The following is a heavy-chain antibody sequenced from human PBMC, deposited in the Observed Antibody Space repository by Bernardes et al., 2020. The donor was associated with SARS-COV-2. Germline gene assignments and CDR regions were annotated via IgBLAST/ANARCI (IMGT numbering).Heavy chain of an antibody. CDR1: GFTLSATA. D-gene: IGHD3-22*01. Sequence: GGSLRLSCEASGFTLSATAMSWVRQAPGRGLEWVASSGADDSAHYAHYADPVQGRFIISRDDANNALYLQMNSLRAEDTATYYCATELQYDNLYWGQGALVTVSS. CDR3: ATELQYDNLY. CDR2: SSGADDSA. J-gene: IGHJ4*02. V-gene: IGHV3-23*01.